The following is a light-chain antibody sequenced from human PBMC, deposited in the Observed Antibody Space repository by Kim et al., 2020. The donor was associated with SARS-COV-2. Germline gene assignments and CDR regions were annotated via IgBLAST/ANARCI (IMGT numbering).Light chain of an antibody. V-gene: IGKV3-20*01. CDR3: QQYGSS. CDR1: QSVGSSY. CDR2: GAS. J-gene: IGKJ1*01. Sequence: LSLSPGEGATLSCRASQSVGSSYLAWYQQKPGQAPRLLIYGASSRATGIPDRFSGSGSGTDFTLTISRLEPEDFAVYYCQQYGSSFGQGTKVDIK.